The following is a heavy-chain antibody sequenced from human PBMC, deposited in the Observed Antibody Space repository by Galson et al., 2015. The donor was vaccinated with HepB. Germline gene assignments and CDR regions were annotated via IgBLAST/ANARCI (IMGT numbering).Heavy chain of an antibody. D-gene: IGHD2-15*01. V-gene: IGHV1-3*01. J-gene: IGHJ6*02. Sequence: SVKVSCKASGYTFTSYTMHWVRQAPGQRLEWMGWINAGNGNTKYSQKFQGRVTITRDTSASTAYMELSSLRSEDTAVYYCARGPCSGGSCPPLSWYYYGMDVWGQGTTVTVSS. CDR1: GYTFTSYT. CDR2: INAGNGNT. CDR3: ARGPCSGGSCPPLSWYYYGMDV.